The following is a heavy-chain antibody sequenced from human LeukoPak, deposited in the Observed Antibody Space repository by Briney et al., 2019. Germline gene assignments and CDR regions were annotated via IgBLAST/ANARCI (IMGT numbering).Heavy chain of an antibody. D-gene: IGHD3-3*01. CDR2: IYTSGST. CDR3: ARGARFWSEQTYYYYYMDV. V-gene: IGHV4-4*07. Sequence: PSETLSLTCTVSGGSISSYYWSWIRQPAGKGLEWIGRIYTSGSTNYNPSLKSRVTMSVDTSKNQFSLKLSSVTAADTAVYYCARGARFWSEQTYYYYYMDVWGKGTTVTVSS. CDR1: GGSISSYY. J-gene: IGHJ6*03.